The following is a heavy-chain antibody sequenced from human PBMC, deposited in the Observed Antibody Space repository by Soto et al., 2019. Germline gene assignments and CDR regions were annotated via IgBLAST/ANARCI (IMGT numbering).Heavy chain of an antibody. CDR3: VRGSNRDSSGYWDYYYYYGMDV. D-gene: IGHD3-22*01. Sequence: SETLSLTCAVYGGSFSGYYWSWIRQPPGKGLEWIGEINHSGSTNYNPSLKSRVTISVDTSKNQFSLKLSSVTAADTAVYYCVRGSNRDSSGYWDYYYYYGMDVWGQGTTVTVSS. CDR1: GGSFSGYY. V-gene: IGHV4-34*01. CDR2: INHSGST. J-gene: IGHJ6*02.